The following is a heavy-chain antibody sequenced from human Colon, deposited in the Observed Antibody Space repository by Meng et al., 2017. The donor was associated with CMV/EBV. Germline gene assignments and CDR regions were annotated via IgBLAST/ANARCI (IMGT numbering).Heavy chain of an antibody. V-gene: IGHV4-59*01. J-gene: IGHJ4*02. Sequence: GSLRLSCSVSGDSSGSYYWSWIRQPPGKGLEWIGYVSYTGSATYNPAFQSRVTISVTKPESQFYLKLTSVTAADSAVYYCARAQNVIPELFDSWGQGTLVTVSS. CDR1: GDSSGSYY. CDR2: VSYTGSA. CDR3: ARAQNVIPELFDS. D-gene: IGHD2/OR15-2a*01.